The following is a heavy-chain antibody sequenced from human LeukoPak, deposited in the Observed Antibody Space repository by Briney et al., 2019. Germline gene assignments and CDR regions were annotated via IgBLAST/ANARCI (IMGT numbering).Heavy chain of an antibody. CDR3: ARTDIAVAGEPFDY. V-gene: IGHV1-2*02. Sequence: GASVKVSCKASGYTFTGYYIHWVRQAPGQGLEWMGWINPNSGGTNYAQKFQGRVTMTRDTSISTAYMELSRLRSDDTAVHYCARTDIAVAGEPFDYWGQGTLVTVSS. D-gene: IGHD6-19*01. CDR1: GYTFTGYY. CDR2: INPNSGGT. J-gene: IGHJ4*02.